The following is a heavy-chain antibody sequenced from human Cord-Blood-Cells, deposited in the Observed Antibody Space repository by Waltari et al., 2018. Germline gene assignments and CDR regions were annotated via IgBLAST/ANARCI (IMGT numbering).Heavy chain of an antibody. Sequence: QVQLQPWGAGLLKPSETLSLTCAVYGGSFSGYYWSWIRQPPGKGLEWVGEINHSGSTNYNPSLKSRVTIAVDTSKNQFSLKLSSVTAADTAVYYCAREGLGYCSSTSCYALDYWGQGTLVTVSS. CDR2: INHSGST. CDR3: AREGLGYCSSTSCYALDY. J-gene: IGHJ4*02. CDR1: GGSFSGYY. V-gene: IGHV4-34*01. D-gene: IGHD2-2*01.